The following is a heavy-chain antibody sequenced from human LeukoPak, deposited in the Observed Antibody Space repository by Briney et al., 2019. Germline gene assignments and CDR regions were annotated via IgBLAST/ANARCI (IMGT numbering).Heavy chain of an antibody. CDR2: IYYSGST. Sequence: SETLSLTCTVSGSSISSSSYYWGWIRQPPGKGLEWIGSIYYSGSTYYNPSLKSRVTISVDTSKNQFSLKLSSVTAADTAVYYCARGYYDSSGYLISYNWFDPWGQGTLVTVSS. D-gene: IGHD3-22*01. CDR3: ARGYYDSSGYLISYNWFDP. V-gene: IGHV4-39*07. CDR1: GSSISSSSYY. J-gene: IGHJ5*02.